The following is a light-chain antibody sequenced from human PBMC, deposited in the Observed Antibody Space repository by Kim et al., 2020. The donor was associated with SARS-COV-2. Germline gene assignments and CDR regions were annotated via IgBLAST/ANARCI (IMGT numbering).Light chain of an antibody. V-gene: IGLV1-44*01. Sequence: QSVLTQPPSAAGTPGQKVTISCSGSSSNIGSNVVNWYQQLPGTAPKLLIYSSNRRPSGVPDRFSGSKSGTSASLAISGLQSEDEADYYCAAWDDSLKGLVIGAGTKLTVL. J-gene: IGLJ3*02. CDR1: SSNIGSNV. CDR3: AAWDDSLKGLV. CDR2: SSN.